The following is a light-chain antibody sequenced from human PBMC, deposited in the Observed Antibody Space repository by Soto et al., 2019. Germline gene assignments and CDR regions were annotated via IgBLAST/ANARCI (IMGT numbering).Light chain of an antibody. CDR2: AAS. CDR1: QSISSW. CDR3: QHDDSYPAP. Sequence: MTQSAATVSASVGDRVTITCRASQSISSWLAWYQQKPGKAPPVLIYAASSLESGVPSRFSSSGSGTEITLTSSTQPPDNVATYYSQHDDSYPAPFGQGTLLEIK. J-gene: IGKJ5*01. V-gene: IGKV1-5*01.